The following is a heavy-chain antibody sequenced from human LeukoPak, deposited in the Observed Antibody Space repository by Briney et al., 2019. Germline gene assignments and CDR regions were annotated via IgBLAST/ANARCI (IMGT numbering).Heavy chain of an antibody. CDR3: ARYPSDQYYFDY. CDR2: IYSGGST. V-gene: IGHV3-53*01. J-gene: IGHJ4*02. CDR1: GFTVSSNY. Sequence: GGSLRLSCAASGFTVSSNYMSWVRQAPGKGLECVSVIYSGGSTYYADSVKGRFTISRDNSKNALYLQMNSLRAEDTAVYYCARYPSDQYYFDYWGQGTLVTVSS.